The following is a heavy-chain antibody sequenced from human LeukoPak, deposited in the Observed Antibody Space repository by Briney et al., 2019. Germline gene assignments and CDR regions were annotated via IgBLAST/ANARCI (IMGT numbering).Heavy chain of an antibody. D-gene: IGHD3-22*01. CDR2: IYTSGST. V-gene: IGHV4-4*07. Sequence: AETLSLTCTVSGGSISSYYWSWIRQPAGKGLEWIGRIYTSGSTNYNPSLKSRVTMSVDTSKNQFSLKLSSVTAADTAVYYCARSYYDSSGYYGDAFDIWGQGTMVTVSS. CDR1: GGSISSYY. J-gene: IGHJ3*02. CDR3: ARSYYDSSGYYGDAFDI.